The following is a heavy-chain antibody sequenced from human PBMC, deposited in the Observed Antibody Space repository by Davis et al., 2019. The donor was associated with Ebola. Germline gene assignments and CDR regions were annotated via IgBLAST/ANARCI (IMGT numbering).Heavy chain of an antibody. Sequence: MPGGSLRLSCTVSSGSISTSNYYWGWIRQPPGKGLEWVGSISYSGSTNYNPSLKSRVTMSVDTSKNQFSLKLTSGTASDTAIYYCARHAPGITKTVVGNVDHWGQGTLVTVSS. D-gene: IGHD3-22*01. V-gene: IGHV4-39*01. J-gene: IGHJ4*02. CDR2: ISYSGST. CDR3: ARHAPGITKTVVGNVDH. CDR1: SGSISTSNYY.